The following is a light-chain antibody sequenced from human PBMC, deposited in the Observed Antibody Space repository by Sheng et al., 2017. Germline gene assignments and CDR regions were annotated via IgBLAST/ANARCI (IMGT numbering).Light chain of an antibody. J-gene: IGLJ1*01. CDR3: SSYTSSNTYV. V-gene: IGLV2-14*03. CDR2: DVR. CDR1: SSDVGGYNS. Sequence: QSALTQPASVSGSPGQSIIISCTGTSSDVGGYNSVSWYQQHPGKAPKLMIYDVRHRPSGVSNRFSGSKSGNTASLTISGLQADDEADYYCSSYTSSNTYVFGGGTKVTVL.